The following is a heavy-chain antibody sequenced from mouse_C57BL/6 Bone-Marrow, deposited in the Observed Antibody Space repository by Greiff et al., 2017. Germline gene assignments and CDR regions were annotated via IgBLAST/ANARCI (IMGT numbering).Heavy chain of an antibody. V-gene: IGHV1-26*01. J-gene: IGHJ2*01. CDR1: GYTLTDYY. D-gene: IGHD1-1*01. Sequence: EVQLQQSGPELVKPGASVKISCKASGYTLTDYYMNWVKQSHGKSLEWIGDINPKNGGTSYNQKFKGKATLPVDKSSSTAYMDLRSLTSEYSACYYCARQEDYYGSSYDYFDYWGQGTTRTVSS. CDR3: ARQEDYYGSSYDYFDY. CDR2: INPKNGGT.